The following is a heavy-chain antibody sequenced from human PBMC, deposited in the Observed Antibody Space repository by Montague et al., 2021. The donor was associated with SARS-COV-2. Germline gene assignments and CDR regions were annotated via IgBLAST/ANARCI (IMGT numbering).Heavy chain of an antibody. V-gene: IGHV4-34*01. CDR1: GGSFSGYY. CDR3: ARLKRYFDSSGSPSAFDF. J-gene: IGHJ3*01. Sequence: SETLSLTCTVYGGSFSGYYWSWIRQPPGKGLEWIGEINHTGNTYYNPSLKSRVTISVVTSKNHFTLKLSSVTAAETAVYYCARLKRYFDSSGSPSAFDFWGQGTKVTVSS. D-gene: IGHD3-22*01. CDR2: INHTGNT.